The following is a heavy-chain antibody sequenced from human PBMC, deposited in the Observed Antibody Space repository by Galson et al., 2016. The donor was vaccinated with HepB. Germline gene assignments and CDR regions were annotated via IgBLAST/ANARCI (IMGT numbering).Heavy chain of an antibody. V-gene: IGHV3-11*01. CDR3: ARDDRGYGSGRRGYGMDV. D-gene: IGHD3-10*01. Sequence: SLRLSCAASGFSFRDYYMTWIRQAPGKGLEWVSYIHSSSSIIYYADSVKGRFTISRDNAKNSLYLQMHSLRAEDTAVYYCARDDRGYGSGRRGYGMDVWGQGTTVVVSS. J-gene: IGHJ6*02. CDR1: GFSFRDYY. CDR2: IHSSSSII.